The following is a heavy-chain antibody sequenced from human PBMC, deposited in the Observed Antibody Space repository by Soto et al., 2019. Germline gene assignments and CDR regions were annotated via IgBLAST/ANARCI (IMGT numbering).Heavy chain of an antibody. J-gene: IGHJ4*02. CDR1: GFTFSSYG. CDR3: AKFMTTALGADY. Sequence: PGGSLRLSCAASGFTFSSYGMHWVRQAPGKGLEWVAVISYDGSNKYYADSVKGRFTISRDNSKNTLYLQMNSLRAEDTAVYYCAKFMTTALGADYWGQGTLVTVSS. D-gene: IGHD4-4*01. V-gene: IGHV3-30*18. CDR2: ISYDGSNK.